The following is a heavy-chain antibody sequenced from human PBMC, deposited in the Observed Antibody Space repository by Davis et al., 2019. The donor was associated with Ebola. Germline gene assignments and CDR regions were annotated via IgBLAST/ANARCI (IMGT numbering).Heavy chain of an antibody. J-gene: IGHJ4*02. CDR3: VRGDGRFDY. CDR2: IDYTGST. V-gene: IGHV4-61*08. Sequence: SETLSLTCAVSGGSISSGGYSWSWIRQPPGKGLEWIGCIDYTGSTNHNPSLKSRVTISIDTSKNQFSLKLSSVTAADTAVYYCVRGDGRFDYWGQGALVTVSS. D-gene: IGHD5-24*01. CDR1: GGSISSGGYS.